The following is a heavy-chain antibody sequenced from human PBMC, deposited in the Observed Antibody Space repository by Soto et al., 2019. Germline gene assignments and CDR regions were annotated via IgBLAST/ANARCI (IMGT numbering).Heavy chain of an antibody. CDR2: ISWNSGSI. D-gene: IGHD6-25*01. Sequence: DVQLVESGGGLVQPGRSLRLSCAASGFTFDDYAMHWVRQAPGKGLEWVSGISWNSGSIAYADSVKGRFTISRDNAKHSLYLQMNSLRAEDTALYYCAKDIGSGVAAAGLDYWGQGTLVSVSS. CDR1: GFTFDDYA. V-gene: IGHV3-9*01. CDR3: AKDIGSGVAAAGLDY. J-gene: IGHJ4*02.